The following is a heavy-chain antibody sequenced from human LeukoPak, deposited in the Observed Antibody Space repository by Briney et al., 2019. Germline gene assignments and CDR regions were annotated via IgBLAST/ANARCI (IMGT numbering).Heavy chain of an antibody. CDR1: GGTFSSYA. V-gene: IGHV1-69*13. D-gene: IGHD3-9*01. CDR3: ARGGYYDILTPEDY. CDR2: IIPIFGTA. J-gene: IGHJ4*02. Sequence: SVKVSCKASGGTFSSYAISWVRQAPGQGLGWMGGIIPIFGTANYAQKFQGRVTITADESTSTAYMELSSLRSEDTAVYYCARGGYYDILTPEDYWGQGTLVTVSS.